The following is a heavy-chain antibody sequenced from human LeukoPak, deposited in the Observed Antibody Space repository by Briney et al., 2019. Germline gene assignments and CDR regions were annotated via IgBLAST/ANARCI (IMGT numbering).Heavy chain of an antibody. J-gene: IGHJ4*02. CDR3: AILAAEDSSGHSHFDY. CDR2: INPSGGST. CDR1: GYTFASYY. V-gene: IGHV1-46*01. Sequence: GASVKISCKASGYTFASYYMYWVRQAPGQGLEWMGIINPSGGSTSYAQKFQGRVTMTRDTSTSTVYMELSSLRSEDTAVYYCAILAAEDSSGHSHFDYWGQGTLVTVSS. D-gene: IGHD3-22*01.